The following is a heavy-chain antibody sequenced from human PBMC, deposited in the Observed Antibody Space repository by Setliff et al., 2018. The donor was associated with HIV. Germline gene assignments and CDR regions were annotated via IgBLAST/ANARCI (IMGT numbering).Heavy chain of an antibody. CDR3: VRDQNTPSRCRSKTCINPGDY. J-gene: IGHJ4*02. CDR1: GFRFSEYS. V-gene: IGHV3-48*01. CDR2: ITSSSTTI. D-gene: IGHD2-2*01. Sequence: GGSLRLSCAASGFRFSEYSMKWVRQTPGKGLEWISYITSSSTTIYYADSVKGRFTISRDNSKNTLYLQMDSLRAEDTAGYYCVRDQNTPSRCRSKTCINPGDYWGLGTLVTVSS.